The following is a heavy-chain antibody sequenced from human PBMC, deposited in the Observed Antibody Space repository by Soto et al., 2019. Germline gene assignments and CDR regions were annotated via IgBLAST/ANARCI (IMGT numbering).Heavy chain of an antibody. CDR3: ASLRVRGARTPFDP. CDR2: IIPIFGTA. D-gene: IGHD3-10*01. V-gene: IGHV1-69*06. Sequence: SVKVSCKASGGTFSSYAISWVLQAPGQGLEWMGGIIPIFGTANYAQKFQGRVTITADKSTSTAYMELSSLRSEDTAVYYCASLRVRGARTPFDPWGQGTLVTVSS. J-gene: IGHJ5*02. CDR1: GGTFSSYA.